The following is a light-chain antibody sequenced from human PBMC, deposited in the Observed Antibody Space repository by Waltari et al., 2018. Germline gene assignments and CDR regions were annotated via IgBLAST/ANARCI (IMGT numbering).Light chain of an antibody. CDR3: QQYYTYSPFT. Sequence: DIQMTQSPSTLSASVGDRGTITCRASQNISRWMAWYQHKPGKAPKLLIYKASSLEGGVPSRFGGSGSGTEFTLTISSLQPDDFATYFCQQYYTYSPFTFGQGTRLEIK. CDR2: KAS. CDR1: QNISRW. V-gene: IGKV1-5*03. J-gene: IGKJ5*01.